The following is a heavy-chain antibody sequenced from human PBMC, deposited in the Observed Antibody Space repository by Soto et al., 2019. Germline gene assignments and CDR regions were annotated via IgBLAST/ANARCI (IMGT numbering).Heavy chain of an antibody. CDR2: LYYGRSA. CDR1: GGSISGYY. Sequence: SETLSLTCSVSGGSISGYYWSWIRQTPEKGLESIGYLYYGRSANYNPSLKSRVTLSVDTSTNQCSLTLSSMTAADTAVYYCALRSMAVVPEYWGQGTLVNVS. CDR3: ALRSMAVVPEY. V-gene: IGHV4-59*01. D-gene: IGHD3-22*01. J-gene: IGHJ4*02.